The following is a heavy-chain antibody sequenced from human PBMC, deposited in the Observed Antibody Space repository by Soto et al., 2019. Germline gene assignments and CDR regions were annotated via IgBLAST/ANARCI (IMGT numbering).Heavy chain of an antibody. V-gene: IGHV3-23*01. CDR2: ISTNVGRT. D-gene: IGHD3-22*01. CDR3: ARDQEDSSDYLYSPAAT. Sequence: PGGSLRLSCAAPGFTFSTFAMSWVRQAPRKGLEWVSTISTNVGRTYYADSVKGRFTVSRDNSGNMLYLQMDSLRSEDTAVYYCARDQEDSSDYLYSPAATWGQGTLVTVSS. J-gene: IGHJ5*02. CDR1: GFTFSTFA.